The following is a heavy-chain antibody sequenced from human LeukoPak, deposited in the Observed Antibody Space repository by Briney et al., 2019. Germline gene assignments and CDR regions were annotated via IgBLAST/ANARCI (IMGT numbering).Heavy chain of an antibody. D-gene: IGHD3-10*01. CDR2: IIPILGIA. J-gene: IGHJ4*02. V-gene: IGHV1-69*04. Sequence: SVKVSCKASGGTFSSYAISWVRQAPGQGLEWMGRIIPILGIANYAQKFQGRVTITADKSTSTAYMELSSLRAEDTAVYYCVRHYASGTYALDYWGQGTLVTVSS. CDR1: GGTFSSYA. CDR3: VRHYASGTYALDY.